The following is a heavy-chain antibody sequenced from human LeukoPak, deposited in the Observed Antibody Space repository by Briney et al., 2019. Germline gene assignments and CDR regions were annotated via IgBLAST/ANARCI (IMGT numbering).Heavy chain of an antibody. D-gene: IGHD3-22*01. CDR3: ARDYYDSSGHYYVDY. Sequence: GGSLRLSCAASGFTFSSYSMNWGRQAPGKGLEWVSYITSSSSTRYYADSVKGRFTISRDNAKNSLYLQMNSLRDEDTAVYYCARDYYDSSGHYYVDYWGQGTLVTVSS. V-gene: IGHV3-48*02. J-gene: IGHJ4*02. CDR2: ITSSSSTR. CDR1: GFTFSSYS.